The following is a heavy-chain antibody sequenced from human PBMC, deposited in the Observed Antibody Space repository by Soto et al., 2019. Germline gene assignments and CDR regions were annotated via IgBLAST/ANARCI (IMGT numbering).Heavy chain of an antibody. CDR3: ARGLDCSGGSCYYPSYYYYYYMDV. D-gene: IGHD2-15*01. V-gene: IGHV1-8*01. CDR2: MNPNSGNT. J-gene: IGHJ6*03. CDR1: GYTFTSYD. Sequence: ASVKVSCKASGYTFTSYDINWVRQATGQGLEWMGWMNPNSGNTGYAQKFQGRVTMTRNTSISTAYMELSSLRSEDTAAYYCARGLDCSGGSCYYPSYYYYYYMDVWGKGTTVTVSS.